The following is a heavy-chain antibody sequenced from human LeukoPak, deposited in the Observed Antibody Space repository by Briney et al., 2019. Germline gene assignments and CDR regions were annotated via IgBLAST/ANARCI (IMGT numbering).Heavy chain of an antibody. Sequence: SETLSLTCAVYGGSFSGYYWSWIRQPPGKRLEWIGEINHSGSTNYNPSLKSRVTISVDTSKNQFSLKLSSVTAADTAVYYCARGPVLLWFGESHFDYWGQGTLVTVSS. D-gene: IGHD3-10*01. CDR3: ARGPVLLWFGESHFDY. V-gene: IGHV4-34*01. CDR2: INHSGST. J-gene: IGHJ4*02. CDR1: GGSFSGYY.